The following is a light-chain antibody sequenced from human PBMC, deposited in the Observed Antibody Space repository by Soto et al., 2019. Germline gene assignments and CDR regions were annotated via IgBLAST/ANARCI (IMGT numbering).Light chain of an antibody. CDR2: DVS. V-gene: IGLV2-14*01. CDR3: RSYTRSSTLEV. J-gene: IGLJ1*01. Sequence: QSVLTQPASVSGSPGQSITISCTVTSSDVGGYNYVSWYQQQPGKAPKLMIYDVSNRPSGVSNRFSGSKSGNTASLTISGLQAEDEADYYCRSYTRSSTLEVSGTGNKLTVL. CDR1: SSDVGGYNY.